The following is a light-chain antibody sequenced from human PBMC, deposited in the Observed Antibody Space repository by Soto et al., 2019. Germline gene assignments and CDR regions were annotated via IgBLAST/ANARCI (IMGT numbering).Light chain of an antibody. J-gene: IGKJ5*01. Sequence: DIQMTQPPSSLSASVVYRVTITCQASQDISNYLNWYQQKPGKAPKLLIYDASNLETGVPSRFSGSGSGTDFTFTISSLQPEDIATYYCQQYDNLPITFGQGTRLEI. V-gene: IGKV1-33*01. CDR2: DAS. CDR3: QQYDNLPIT. CDR1: QDISNY.